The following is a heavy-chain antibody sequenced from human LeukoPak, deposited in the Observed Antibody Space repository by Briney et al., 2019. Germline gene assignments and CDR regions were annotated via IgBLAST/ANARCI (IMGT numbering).Heavy chain of an antibody. V-gene: IGHV1-69*05. CDR3: ASHPNDWWFGELYPFDY. CDR2: IIPIFGTA. D-gene: IGHD3-10*01. J-gene: IGHJ4*02. Sequence: GASVKVSCKASGGTFSSYAISWVRQAPGQGLEWMGGIIPIFGTANYAQKFQGRVTITTDESTSTAYMELSSLRSEDTAVYYCASHPNDWWFGELYPFDYWGQGTLVTVSS. CDR1: GGTFSSYA.